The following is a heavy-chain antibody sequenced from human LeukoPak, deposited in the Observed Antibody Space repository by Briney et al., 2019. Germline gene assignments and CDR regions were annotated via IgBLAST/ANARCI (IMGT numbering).Heavy chain of an antibody. V-gene: IGHV3-53*04. CDR2: IDSGGTT. CDR3: ARTSYYYDMDV. CDR1: GSNVTYNY. Sequence: GGSLRLSCAASGSNVTYNYMTWVRQAPGKGLEWVSLIDSGGTTYYADSLKGRFTVSRHASNNTLFLQMNSLRPEDTAVYYCARTSYYYDMDVWGQGTTVIVSS. J-gene: IGHJ6*02.